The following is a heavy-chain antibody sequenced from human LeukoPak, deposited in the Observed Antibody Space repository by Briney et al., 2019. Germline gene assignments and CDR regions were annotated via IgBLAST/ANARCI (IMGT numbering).Heavy chain of an antibody. J-gene: IGHJ5*02. D-gene: IGHD6-13*01. Sequence: SVKVSRKASGGTFSSYAFSWVRQAPGQGLEWMGGIIPIFGTANYAQKFQGRVTITTDESTSTAYMELSSLRSEDTAVYYCARDLAAAGPNWFDPWGQGTLVTVSS. V-gene: IGHV1-69*05. CDR1: GGTFSSYA. CDR3: ARDLAAAGPNWFDP. CDR2: IIPIFGTA.